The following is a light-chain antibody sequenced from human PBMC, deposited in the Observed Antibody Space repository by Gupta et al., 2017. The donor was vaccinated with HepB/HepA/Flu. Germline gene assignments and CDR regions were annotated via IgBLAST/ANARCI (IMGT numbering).Light chain of an antibody. CDR2: QDS. V-gene: IGLV3-1*01. CDR3: QAGDSSTALYV. Sequence: SYELTPPPSVSVSPGQTASITCSGDKLGDKYACWYQQKPGQSPVLVIYQDSKRPSGIPERFSGSNSGNTATLTISGPQARDEADYYCQAGDSSTALYVFGTGTKVTVL. J-gene: IGLJ1*01. CDR1: KLGDKY.